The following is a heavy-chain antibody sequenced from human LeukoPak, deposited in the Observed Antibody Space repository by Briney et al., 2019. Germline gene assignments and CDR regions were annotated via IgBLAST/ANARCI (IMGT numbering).Heavy chain of an antibody. CDR3: ARAAWNGGGGFDP. CDR1: GGSFSGYY. D-gene: IGHD3-16*01. Sequence: SETLSLTCAVYGGSFSGYYWSWIRQPPGKGLEWIGEINHSGSTNYNPSLKSRVTISVDTSKNQFSLKLRSVTAADTAIYNCARAAWNGGGGFDPWGQGTLVTVSS. V-gene: IGHV4-34*01. CDR2: INHSGST. J-gene: IGHJ5*02.